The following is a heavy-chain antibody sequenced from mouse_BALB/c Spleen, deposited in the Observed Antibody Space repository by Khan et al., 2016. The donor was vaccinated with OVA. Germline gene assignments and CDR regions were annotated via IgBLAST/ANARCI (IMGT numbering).Heavy chain of an antibody. V-gene: IGHV1-4*01. J-gene: IGHJ3*01. CDR2: INPSNGYT. CDR3: VRDGAYHRNDGWFAY. CDR1: GYTFTSYT. Sequence: VQLQESGAELARPGPSVKMSCKASGYTFTSYTIHWIKLRPGQGLEWIGYINPSNGYTNYNQKFRDKATLTADKSSTTAYMQLSSLTSDDSAVNNCVRDGAYHRNDGWFAYWGQGTLVTVSA. D-gene: IGHD2-14*01.